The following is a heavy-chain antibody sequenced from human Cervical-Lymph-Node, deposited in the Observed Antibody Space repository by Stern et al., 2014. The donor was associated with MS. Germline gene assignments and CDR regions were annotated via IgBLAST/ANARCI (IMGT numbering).Heavy chain of an antibody. V-gene: IGHV1-69*01. CDR2: IFPMFVTA. D-gene: IGHD1-26*01. Sequence: QVQLVQSGAEVKKPGSSMRVSCKASGGTFSSYAISWVRQAPGQGLEWMGGIFPMFVTATYAQKFQGRVTITADASTSPAYMEVSSLRSDDTAVYYCATSAGELTPEAVWGQGTTVTVFS. J-gene: IGHJ6*02. CDR3: ATSAGELTPEAV. CDR1: GGTFSSYA.